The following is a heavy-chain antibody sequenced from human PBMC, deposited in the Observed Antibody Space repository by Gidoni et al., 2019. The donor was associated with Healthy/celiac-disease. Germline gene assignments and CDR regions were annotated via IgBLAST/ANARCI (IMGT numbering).Heavy chain of an antibody. V-gene: IGHV3-7*04. Sequence: EVQLVESGGGLVQPGGSLSLSCAASGFTFLSYWMSWVRQAPGKGLEWVANIKQDGSEKYYVDAVKGRFTISRDNAKNSLYLQMNSLRAEDTAVYYCARAIVVVPAGDYWFDPWGQGTLVTVSS. CDR2: IKQDGSEK. J-gene: IGHJ5*02. D-gene: IGHD2-2*01. CDR1: GFTFLSYW. CDR3: ARAIVVVPAGDYWFDP.